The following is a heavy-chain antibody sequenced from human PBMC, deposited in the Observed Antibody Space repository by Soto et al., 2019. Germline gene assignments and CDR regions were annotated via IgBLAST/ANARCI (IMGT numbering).Heavy chain of an antibody. D-gene: IGHD2-15*01. CDR3: ARESRYCSAGSCYFLPGIDY. V-gene: IGHV1-69*12. CDR1: GGTFSSYA. Sequence: QVQLVQSGAEVKKPGSSVKVSCKASGGTFSSYAISWVRQAPGQGLEWMGGIIRIFGRENYAQKFQGRVTITADDSTSTAYMELSSLRSEDTAVYYCARESRYCSAGSCYFLPGIDYWGQGTLVTVSS. CDR2: IIRIFGRE. J-gene: IGHJ4*02.